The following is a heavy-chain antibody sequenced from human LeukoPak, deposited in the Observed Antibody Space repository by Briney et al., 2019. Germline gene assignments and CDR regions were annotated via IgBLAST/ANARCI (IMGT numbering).Heavy chain of an antibody. CDR3: ARIRRYSSSWYNWFDP. D-gene: IGHD6-13*01. Sequence: WASVKVSCKASGYTFTSYGISWVRQAPGQGLEWMGWISAYNGNTNYAQKLQGRVTMTTETSTSTAYMELRSLRSDDTAVYYCARIRRYSSSWYNWFDPWGQGTLVTVSS. J-gene: IGHJ5*02. CDR1: GYTFTSYG. CDR2: ISAYNGNT. V-gene: IGHV1-18*01.